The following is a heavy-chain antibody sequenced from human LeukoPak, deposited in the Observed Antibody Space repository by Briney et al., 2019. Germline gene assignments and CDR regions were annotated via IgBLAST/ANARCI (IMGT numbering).Heavy chain of an antibody. CDR2: ISHDGGST. V-gene: IGHV3-23*01. J-gene: IGHJ4*02. Sequence: GGSLRLSCAASGFTFSSFAMIWVRQTPGKGREGVSTISHDGGSTYFAGSVKGRFTISRDNSKSTLYLQMNSLRAEDTALYFCAKDFSSGLFDYWGQGTLVAASS. CDR1: GFTFSSFA. CDR3: AKDFSSGLFDY. D-gene: IGHD6-19*01.